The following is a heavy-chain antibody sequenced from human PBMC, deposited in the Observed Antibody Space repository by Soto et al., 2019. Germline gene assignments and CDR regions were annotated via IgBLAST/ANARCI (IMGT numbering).Heavy chain of an antibody. D-gene: IGHD3-22*01. CDR1: GYTFTSYG. CDR3: ARDLSEYYYDSSGYTG. Sequence: QVQLVQSGAEVKKPGASVKVSCKASGYTFTSYGISWVRQAPGQGLEWMGWISAYNGNTNYAQKLQGRVTMTTDTSTSTDYMELRSLRSDDTAVYYCARDLSEYYYDSSGYTGWGQGTLVTVSS. CDR2: ISAYNGNT. V-gene: IGHV1-18*01. J-gene: IGHJ4*02.